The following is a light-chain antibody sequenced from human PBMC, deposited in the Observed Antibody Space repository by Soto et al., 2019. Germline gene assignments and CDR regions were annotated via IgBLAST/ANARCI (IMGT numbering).Light chain of an antibody. V-gene: IGLV2-23*03. CDR2: EGS. Sequence: QSALTQPASVSGSPGQSITISCTGTSSDVGSYNLVSWYQQHPGKAPKLMIYEGSKRPPGVSNRFSGSKSGNTASLTISGLQAEDEADYDCCSYAGSSTFVVFGGGTKLTVL. CDR3: CSYAGSSTFVV. CDR1: SSDVGSYNL. J-gene: IGLJ2*01.